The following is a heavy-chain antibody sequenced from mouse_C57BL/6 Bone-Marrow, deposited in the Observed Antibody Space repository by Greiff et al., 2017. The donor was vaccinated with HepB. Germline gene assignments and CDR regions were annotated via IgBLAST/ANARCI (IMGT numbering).Heavy chain of an antibody. V-gene: IGHV1-81*01. CDR3: ARSGSTTVPYYFDY. CDR2: IYPRSGNT. CDR1: GYTFTSYG. D-gene: IGHD1-1*01. J-gene: IGHJ2*01. Sequence: VQLQQSGAELARPGASVKLSCKASGYTFTSYGISWVKQRTGQGLEWIGEIYPRSGNTYYNEKFKGKATLTADKSSSTAYMELRSLTSEDSAVYFCARSGSTTVPYYFDYWGQGTTLTVSS.